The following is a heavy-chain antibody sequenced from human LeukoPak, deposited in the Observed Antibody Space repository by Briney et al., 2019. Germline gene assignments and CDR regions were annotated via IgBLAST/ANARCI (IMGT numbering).Heavy chain of an antibody. CDR3: ARDWRTYSSGWQTDAFDI. D-gene: IGHD6-19*01. Sequence: GGSLRLSCAASGFTFSSYVMHWVRQAPGKGLEWVAAISYDGSNKYYADSVKGRFTISRDNSKNTLYLQTNSLRTEDTALYYCARDWRTYSSGWQTDAFDIWGQGTMVTVSS. CDR2: ISYDGSNK. CDR1: GFTFSSYV. J-gene: IGHJ3*02. V-gene: IGHV3-30-3*01.